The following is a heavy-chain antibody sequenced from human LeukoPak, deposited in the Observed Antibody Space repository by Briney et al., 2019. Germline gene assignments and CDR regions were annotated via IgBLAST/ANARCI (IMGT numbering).Heavy chain of an antibody. CDR3: ARGRSELSRELQLLWDY. CDR1: GGSISSSSYY. CDR2: IYYSGST. Sequence: PSETLSLTCTVSGGSISSSSYYWGWIRQPPGKGLEWIVSIYYSGSTYYNPSLKSRVTISVDTSKNQFSLKLSSVTAADTAVYYCARGRSELSRELQLLWDYWGQGTLVTVSS. D-gene: IGHD3-16*02. J-gene: IGHJ4*02. V-gene: IGHV4-39*07.